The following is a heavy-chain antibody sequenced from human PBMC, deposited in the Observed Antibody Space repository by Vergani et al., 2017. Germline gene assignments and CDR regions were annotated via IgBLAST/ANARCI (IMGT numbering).Heavy chain of an antibody. D-gene: IGHD1-14*01. CDR3: ARYLRLLHNRFDP. V-gene: IGHV3-66*01. Sequence: EVQVVESGGDLVQPGGSLRLSCAASGFTVSGYYISWVRQAPGKGLEWGSLISSGGTTYYADSVKGRFTISRDNSKNTVHLQMNSLRDEDTGVYYCARYLRLLHNRFDPWGQGTLVTVSS. CDR1: GFTVSGYY. J-gene: IGHJ5*02. CDR2: ISSGGTT.